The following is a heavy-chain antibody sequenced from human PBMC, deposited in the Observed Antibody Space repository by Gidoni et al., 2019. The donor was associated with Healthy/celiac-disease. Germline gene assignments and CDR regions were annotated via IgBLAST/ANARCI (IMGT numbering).Heavy chain of an antibody. J-gene: IGHJ3*02. V-gene: IGHV4-34*01. CDR1: GASFSGYY. D-gene: IGHD1-20*01. Sequence: QVQLQQWGAGLLKPSETLSLTCPVSGASFSGYYWSRIRQPPEKGLEWIGEINHSGSTNYNPALKSRVTISVDTSKNQFSLKLSSVTAADTAVYYCARGGITGAFPDAFDIWGQGTMVTVSS. CDR2: INHSGST. CDR3: ARGGITGAFPDAFDI.